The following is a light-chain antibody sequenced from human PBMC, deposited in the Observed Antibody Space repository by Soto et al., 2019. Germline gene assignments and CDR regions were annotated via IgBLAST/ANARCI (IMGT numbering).Light chain of an antibody. Sequence: DIQMTQSPSTLSASVGDRVTITCRASQSFSSWLAWYQQKPGRAPTLLIYRASSLEIGVPSRFSGSGSGTEFTLTISSLQPDDFATYYCQQYNTYPWTFGQGTKVEIK. V-gene: IGKV1-5*03. CDR2: RAS. CDR1: QSFSSW. CDR3: QQYNTYPWT. J-gene: IGKJ1*01.